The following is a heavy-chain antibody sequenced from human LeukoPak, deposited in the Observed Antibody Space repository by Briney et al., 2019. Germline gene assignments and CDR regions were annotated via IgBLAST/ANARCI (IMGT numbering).Heavy chain of an antibody. J-gene: IGHJ4*02. CDR3: ARDRGYSSFDF. CDR2: IKEDGSEI. V-gene: IGHV3-7*01. D-gene: IGHD4-23*01. CDR1: AFTFSSYW. Sequence: GGSLRLSCEASAFTFSSYWMSWVRQAPGKGLEWVANIKEDGSEINYVDSVKGRFTISRDNAKNSLFLQMNSLRVEDTAVYYCARDRGYSSFDFWGQGTLVTVSS.